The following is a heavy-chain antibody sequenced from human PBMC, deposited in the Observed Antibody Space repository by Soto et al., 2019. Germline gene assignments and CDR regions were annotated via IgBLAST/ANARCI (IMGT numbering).Heavy chain of an antibody. V-gene: IGHV4-31*03. D-gene: IGHD3-10*01. CDR3: ARASRGSQNWLDP. Sequence: SETLSLTCTVSCGSISSGGYYWSWVRQHPGKGLEWIGYIYYSGSTYYNPSLKSRVTISVDTSKNQFSLKLSSVTAADTAVYYCARASRGSQNWLDPWGQGTLVTVSS. CDR2: IYYSGST. CDR1: CGSISSGGYY. J-gene: IGHJ5*02.